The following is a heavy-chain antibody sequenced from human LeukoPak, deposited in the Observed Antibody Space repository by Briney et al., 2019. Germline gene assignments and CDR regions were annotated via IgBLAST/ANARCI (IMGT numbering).Heavy chain of an antibody. V-gene: IGHV3-11*04. Sequence: GGSLRLSCAASGFTFSDYYVTWIRQAPGKGLEWVSYISSRGDTTYYADSVKGRFTISRDNAKNSLFLQMNSLRAEDTAVYYCASDYYGSGTYYKVGNGFDYWGQGTLVTVSS. D-gene: IGHD3-10*01. CDR1: GFTFSDYY. CDR3: ASDYYGSGTYYKVGNGFDY. CDR2: ISSRGDTT. J-gene: IGHJ4*02.